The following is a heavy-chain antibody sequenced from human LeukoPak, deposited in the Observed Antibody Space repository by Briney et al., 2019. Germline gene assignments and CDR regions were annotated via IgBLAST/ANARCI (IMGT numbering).Heavy chain of an antibody. CDR1: GGXVSSSY. J-gene: IGHJ5*02. D-gene: IGHD3-10*01. CDR2: IYNSGST. CDR3: AREGSGSYYNWFDP. Sequence: SETLSLTCTVSGGXVSSSYCSWIRQPPGKGLEWIGYIYNSGSTNYNPSLKSRVTISVDTSKNQFSLKLSSVTTADTAVYYCAREGSGSYYNWFDPWGQGTLVTVSS. V-gene: IGHV4-59*02.